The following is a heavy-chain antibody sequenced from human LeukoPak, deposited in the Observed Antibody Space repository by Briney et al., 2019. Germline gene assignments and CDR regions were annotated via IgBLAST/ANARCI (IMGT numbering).Heavy chain of an antibody. J-gene: IGHJ3*02. CDR1: GYTFTSYG. CDR2: ISAYNGNT. CDR3: ASGYYYGSSGYYYYAFDI. Sequence: GASVKVSCKASGYTFTSYGISWVRQAPGQGLEWMGWISAYNGNTNYAQKFQGRVTITADESTSTAYMELSSLRSEDTAVYYCASGYYYGSSGYYYYAFDIWGQGTMVTVSS. V-gene: IGHV1-18*01. D-gene: IGHD3-22*01.